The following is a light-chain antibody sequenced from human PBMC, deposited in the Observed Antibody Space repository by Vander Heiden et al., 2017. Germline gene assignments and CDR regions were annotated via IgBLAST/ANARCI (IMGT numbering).Light chain of an antibody. CDR3: QAWDSSIWV. CDR2: VNSDGSH. J-gene: IGLJ3*02. Sequence: SSYSIAWHQQQPEHGPRSLMKVNSDGSHSTRHGISDRFSGSSSGAERYLTISGLQFVDEADYYCQAWDSSIWVFGGGTKLTVL. V-gene: IGLV4-69*01. CDR1: SSYS.